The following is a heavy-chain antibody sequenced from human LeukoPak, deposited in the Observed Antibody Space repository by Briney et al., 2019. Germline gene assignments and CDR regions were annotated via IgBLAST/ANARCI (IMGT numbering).Heavy chain of an antibody. Sequence: ASVKVSCKASGGTFINHAIAWVRQAPGQGLEWMGGIVPVFETTNYAQKVQGRLTLTTDASMSTGYMELSSLTSEDTAVYYCARGKPLRLDYYSFDWWGQGTLVIVSS. CDR2: IVPVFETT. V-gene: IGHV1-69*05. CDR1: GGTFINHA. D-gene: IGHD5-12*01. J-gene: IGHJ4*02. CDR3: ARGKPLRLDYYSFDW.